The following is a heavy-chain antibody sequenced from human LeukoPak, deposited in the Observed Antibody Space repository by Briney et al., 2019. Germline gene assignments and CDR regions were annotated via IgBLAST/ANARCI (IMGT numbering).Heavy chain of an antibody. Sequence: ASVKVSCKASGYTFSSYYMHWVRQAPGQGLEWMGIINPSRGSTSYAPKSQGRVTMTRDTSSSTVHMELRGLRSDDTAVYYCARDATRGIGGSYDFDFWGQGTLVTVSS. V-gene: IGHV1-46*01. CDR2: INPSRGST. J-gene: IGHJ4*02. CDR1: GYTFSSYY. CDR3: ARDATRGIGGSYDFDF. D-gene: IGHD3-16*01.